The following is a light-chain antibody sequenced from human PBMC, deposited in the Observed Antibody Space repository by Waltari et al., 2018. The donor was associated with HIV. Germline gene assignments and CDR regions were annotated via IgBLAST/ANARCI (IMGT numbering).Light chain of an antibody. CDR1: QGISSN. Sequence: DIQLTQSPSFLSASVGDRVTITCRASQGISSNLAWYQQKPGQAPTLLIYAASSLPTGVPSRFSGSGSGTEFTLTVRRLHPEDFATYFCQHLNSFPPFTFGPGTTVDVK. V-gene: IGKV1-9*01. CDR3: QHLNSFPPFT. J-gene: IGKJ3*01. CDR2: AAS.